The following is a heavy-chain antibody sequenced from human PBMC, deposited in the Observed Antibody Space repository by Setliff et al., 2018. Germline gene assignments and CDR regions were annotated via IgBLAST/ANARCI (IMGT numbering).Heavy chain of an antibody. J-gene: IGHJ4*02. CDR1: GGSISSGVYY. D-gene: IGHD4-17*01. Sequence: PSETLSLTCTVSGGSISSGVYYWTWIRQPAGKGLEWIGHVYSRGTTNYNPSLKSRLTISADTSKNQFPLRLSSVTAADTAVYYCARGRFQYVGDSYYFDYWGQGDLVTVSS. CDR2: VYSRGTT. CDR3: ARGRFQYVGDSYYFDY. V-gene: IGHV4-61*09.